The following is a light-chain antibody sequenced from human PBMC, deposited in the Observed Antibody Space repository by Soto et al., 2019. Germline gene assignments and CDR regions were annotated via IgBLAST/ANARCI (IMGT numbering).Light chain of an antibody. CDR3: KQYNNYAPLT. V-gene: IGKV1-5*01. Sequence: DIQMTQSPPTLSASVGDRVTITCRASRSLGTWLAWYQQKPGRAPKLLIYDASSLESGVPSRFSGSGSGTEFTLTISSLQPDDFATYYCKQYNNYAPLTFGQGTKLEIK. CDR2: DAS. CDR1: RSLGTW. J-gene: IGKJ2*01.